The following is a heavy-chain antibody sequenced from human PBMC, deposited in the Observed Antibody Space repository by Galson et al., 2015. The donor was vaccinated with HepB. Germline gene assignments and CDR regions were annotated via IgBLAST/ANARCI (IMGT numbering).Heavy chain of an antibody. D-gene: IGHD3-10*01. J-gene: IGHJ3*02. Sequence: SLRLSCAASGFTFSDYYMSWIRQAPGKGLEWVSYISSSSSYTNYADSVKGRFTISRDNAKNSLYLQMNSLRAEDTAVYYCASDPWFGETSDAFDIWGQGTMVTVSS. CDR3: ASDPWFGETSDAFDI. CDR1: GFTFSDYY. CDR2: ISSSSSYT. V-gene: IGHV3-11*05.